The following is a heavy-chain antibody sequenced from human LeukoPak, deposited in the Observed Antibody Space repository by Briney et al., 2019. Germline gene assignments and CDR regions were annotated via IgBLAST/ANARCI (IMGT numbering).Heavy chain of an antibody. CDR2: INHSGNT. D-gene: IGHD6-6*01. J-gene: IGHJ4*02. CDR3: ASSDGWQLVVDY. Sequence: SETLSLTCAVYGGSFSGYYWSWIRQPPGKGLEWIGEINHSGNTNSNPSLKSRVTISVDTSKNQFSLKLSSVTAADTAVYYCASSDGWQLVVDYWGQGTLVTVSS. CDR1: GGSFSGYY. V-gene: IGHV4-34*01.